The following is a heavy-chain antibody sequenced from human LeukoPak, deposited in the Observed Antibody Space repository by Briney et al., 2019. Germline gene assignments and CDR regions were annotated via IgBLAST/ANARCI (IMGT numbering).Heavy chain of an antibody. D-gene: IGHD3-22*01. Sequence: PGGSLRLSCVASGFMFDDYTMHWVRQAPGKGLQWVSLINWDGGSTYYDASVKGRFTVSRDNSKNSLYLQMNSLRTEDTAFYYCATGVEHSPMNFYHWGQGTLVTVSS. J-gene: IGHJ4*02. CDR1: GFMFDDYT. CDR2: INWDGGST. CDR3: ATGVEHSPMNFYH. V-gene: IGHV3-43*01.